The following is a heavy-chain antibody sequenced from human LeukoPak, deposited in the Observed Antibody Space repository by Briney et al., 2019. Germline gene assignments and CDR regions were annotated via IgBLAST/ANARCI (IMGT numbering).Heavy chain of an antibody. J-gene: IGHJ4*02. CDR1: GYTFTSYG. D-gene: IGHD1-7*01. V-gene: IGHV1-18*01. CDR3: ARRVTGTTSGLDY. CDR2: ISAYNGNT. Sequence: ASVKVSCKASGYTFTSYGISWVRQAPGQGLEWMGWISAYNGNTNYAQKFQGRVTMTRDTSISTAYMELSRLRSDDTAVYYCARRVTGTTSGLDYWGQGTLVTVSS.